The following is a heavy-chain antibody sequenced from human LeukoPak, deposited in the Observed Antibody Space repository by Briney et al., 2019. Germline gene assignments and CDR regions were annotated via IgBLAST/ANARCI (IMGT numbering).Heavy chain of an antibody. CDR3: ARLRVVVVPAAMVDYYYYYYMDV. Sequence: RSSETLSLTCTVSGVSISSYYWSWVRQPPGKGLEWIGYIYTSGSTNYNPSLKSRVTISEDTSKNHFSLKLSSVTAADTAVYYCARLRVVVVPAAMVDYYYYYYMDVWGKGTTVTVSS. D-gene: IGHD2-2*01. V-gene: IGHV4-4*09. CDR2: IYTSGST. CDR1: GVSISSYY. J-gene: IGHJ6*03.